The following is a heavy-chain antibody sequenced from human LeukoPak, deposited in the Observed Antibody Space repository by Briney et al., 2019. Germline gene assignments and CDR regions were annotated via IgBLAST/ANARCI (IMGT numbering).Heavy chain of an antibody. Sequence: GASVKVSCKASGYTFTSYGISWVRQAPGQGLEWMGWISAYNGSTNYAQKLQGRVTMTTDTSTSTAYMELRSLRSDDTAVYYCARDLRRTTGTTPHYWGQGTLVTVSS. D-gene: IGHD1-1*01. CDR1: GYTFTSYG. CDR2: ISAYNGST. V-gene: IGHV1-18*01. CDR3: ARDLRRTTGTTPHY. J-gene: IGHJ4*02.